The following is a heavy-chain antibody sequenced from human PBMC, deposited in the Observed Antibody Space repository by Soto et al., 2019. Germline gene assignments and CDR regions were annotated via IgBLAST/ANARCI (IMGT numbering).Heavy chain of an antibody. J-gene: IGHJ4*02. CDR2: ISYDGSNT. Sequence: QVQLVESGGGVVQPGRSLRLSCAASGFPFTIYGMHWVREGPGKGLEWVAVISYDGSNTYYADSVKGRFTISRDNSKNRVSREMKSLRPEDTALYYCVGGQYYFDYRGQGTLVTVSS. D-gene: IGHD3-10*01. V-gene: IGHV3-30*03. CDR1: GFPFTIYG. CDR3: VGGQYYFDY.